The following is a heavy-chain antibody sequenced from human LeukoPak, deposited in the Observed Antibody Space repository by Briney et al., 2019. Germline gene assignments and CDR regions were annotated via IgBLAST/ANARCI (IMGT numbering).Heavy chain of an antibody. V-gene: IGHV3-64D*09. J-gene: IGHJ4*02. CDR2: LSSNGGST. CDR1: GFTFSSYT. Sequence: GGSLRLSCSASGFTFSSYTMHWVRQAPGKGLEYVSALSSNGGSTYYADSVKGRFTISRDNSKNTLYLQMSSLRAEDTAVYYCVKPSHCTNGVCYPDYWGQGTLVTVSS. D-gene: IGHD2-8*01. CDR3: VKPSHCTNGVCYPDY.